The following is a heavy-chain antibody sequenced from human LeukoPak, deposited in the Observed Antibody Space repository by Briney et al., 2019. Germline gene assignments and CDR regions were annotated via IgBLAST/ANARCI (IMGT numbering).Heavy chain of an antibody. CDR2: ISASGAST. Sequence: PGGSLRLSCAASGFTFSTHAMGWVRQAPGKGLEWVSGISASGASTYSADSVKGRFTISRDNSKNILYLQLKSLRAEDTAAYYCARHYYASQSPFDCWGQGTQVTVSS. J-gene: IGHJ4*02. V-gene: IGHV3-23*01. CDR3: ARHYYASQSPFDC. D-gene: IGHD3-10*01. CDR1: GFTFSTHA.